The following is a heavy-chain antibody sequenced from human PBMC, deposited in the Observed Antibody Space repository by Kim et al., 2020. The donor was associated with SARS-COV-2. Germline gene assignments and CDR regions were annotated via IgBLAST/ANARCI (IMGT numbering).Heavy chain of an antibody. Sequence: GGSLRLSCAASGFTFSSYAMSWVRQAPGKGLEWVSAISGSGGSTYYADSVKGRFTISRDNSKNTLYLQMNSLRAEDTAVYYCAKPKTSSSITILPYYYYGMDVWGQGTTVTVSS. CDR2: ISGSGGST. J-gene: IGHJ6*02. D-gene: IGHD3-3*01. CDR1: GFTFSSYA. CDR3: AKPKTSSSITILPYYYYGMDV. V-gene: IGHV3-23*01.